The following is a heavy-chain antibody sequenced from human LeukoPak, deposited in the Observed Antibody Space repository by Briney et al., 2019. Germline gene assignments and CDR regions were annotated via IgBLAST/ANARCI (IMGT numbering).Heavy chain of an antibody. V-gene: IGHV1-18*01. J-gene: IGHJ6*02. CDR1: GGTFSSYA. D-gene: IGHD2-2*01. Sequence: ASVTVSCTASGGTFSSYAISWVRQAPGQGVEWVGWIGAYNGNTNYAQKLQGRVTMTTDTSTSTAYMELRSLRSDDTAVYYCARDYGCSSTSCYAFHYYYYGMDVWGQGTTVTVSS. CDR3: ARDYGCSSTSCYAFHYYYYGMDV. CDR2: IGAYNGNT.